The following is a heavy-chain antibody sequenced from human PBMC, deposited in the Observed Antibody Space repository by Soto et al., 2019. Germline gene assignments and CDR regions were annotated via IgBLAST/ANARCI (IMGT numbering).Heavy chain of an antibody. J-gene: IGHJ6*02. D-gene: IGHD1-1*01. CDR3: VKDSGNWLFVSFDYYNGLDG. CDR1: GFSFSSYA. Sequence: PGGSLRLSCSASGFSFSSYAMHWVRQAPGKGLEYVSAISSNGGSTYYADSVKGRFTISRDNSKNTLYLQMSSLRVEDTAVYYCVKDSGNWLFVSFDYYNGLDGWGHGTTVPVSS. V-gene: IGHV3-64D*06. CDR2: ISSNGGST.